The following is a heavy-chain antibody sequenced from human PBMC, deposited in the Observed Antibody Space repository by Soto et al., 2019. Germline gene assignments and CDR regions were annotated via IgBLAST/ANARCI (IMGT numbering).Heavy chain of an antibody. J-gene: IGHJ6*02. CDR1: GYSFTAYG. CDR3: GRAARPPELRFLEWHNYDYNGMDV. CDR2: ISCYNGKT. D-gene: IGHD3-3*01. Sequence: QVQVVQSGDEVKETGASVRVSCKTSGYSFTAYGISWVRQAPGQGLEWMGWISCYNGKTKYAQKVQGRVTMTTDTPTSTAYMEVRSLRSDDTATYSCGRAARPPELRFLEWHNYDYNGMDVWGQGTTVTVSS. V-gene: IGHV1-18*01.